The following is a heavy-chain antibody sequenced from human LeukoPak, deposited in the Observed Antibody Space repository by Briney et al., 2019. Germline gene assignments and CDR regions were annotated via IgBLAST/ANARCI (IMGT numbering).Heavy chain of an antibody. V-gene: IGHV1-18*01. Sequence: ASVKVSCKASGYKFIDYGISWVRQAPGQGLEWMGWISGYNGDTNYAQSFQGRVTMTSDTSTSVAYLDLRSLGSGDTAVYYCARGPDYGDADFWGQGTLVTVSS. CDR1: GYKFIDYG. D-gene: IGHD4-17*01. J-gene: IGHJ4*02. CDR2: ISGYNGDT. CDR3: ARGPDYGDADF.